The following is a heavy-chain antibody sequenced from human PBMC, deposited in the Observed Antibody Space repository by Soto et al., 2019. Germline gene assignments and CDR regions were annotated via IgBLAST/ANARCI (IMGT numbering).Heavy chain of an antibody. D-gene: IGHD4-17*01. V-gene: IGHV2-5*02. J-gene: IGHJ4*02. Sequence: QITLKESGPTLVKPTQTLTLTCTFSGFSLSTSGVGVGWIRQPPGKALEWLALIYLDDDKRYSPSLKSRHTSTKDTSKHQVVLTMTNMDPVDTATYYCAHNYGDYPDFDYWGQGTLVTVSS. CDR2: IYLDDDK. CDR1: GFSLSTSGVG. CDR3: AHNYGDYPDFDY.